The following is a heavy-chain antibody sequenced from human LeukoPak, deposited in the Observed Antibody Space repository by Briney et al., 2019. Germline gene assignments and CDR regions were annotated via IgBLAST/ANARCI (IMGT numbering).Heavy chain of an antibody. CDR2: INSDGSNI. J-gene: IGHJ3*02. CDR1: GFTFSSYW. V-gene: IGHV3-74*01. D-gene: IGHD6-6*01. CDR3: ARVRYSRSSLDAFDI. Sequence: GGPLRLSCAASGFTFSSYWMHGVRQAPGKGLVWVSRINSDGSNITYADSVKGRFTISRDNANNTLFLQMNSLREEDTAVYYCARVRYSRSSLDAFDIWGQGTMVTVS.